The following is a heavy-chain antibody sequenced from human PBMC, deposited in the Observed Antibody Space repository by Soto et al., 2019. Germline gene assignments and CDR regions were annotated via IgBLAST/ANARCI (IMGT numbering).Heavy chain of an antibody. Sequence: SETLSLTCTVSGGSSGNYYWSWIRQPPGKGLEWIGYISYSGSTNYNPSLKSRGTISQDTSKKQFSLKLSSVTAADTAVYYCARAKFGGSYGIFDYWGQGTLVTVSS. CDR1: GGSSGNYY. D-gene: IGHD1-26*01. CDR3: ARAKFGGSYGIFDY. V-gene: IGHV4-59*01. J-gene: IGHJ4*02. CDR2: ISYSGST.